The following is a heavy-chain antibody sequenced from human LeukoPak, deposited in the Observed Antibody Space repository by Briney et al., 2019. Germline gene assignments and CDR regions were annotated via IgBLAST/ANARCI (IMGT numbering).Heavy chain of an antibody. CDR1: GGSLSRSPYY. D-gene: IGHD7-27*01. CDR2: VFYSGNI. J-gene: IGHJ4*02. CDR3: ARDGSANWGLFDY. Sequence: SETLSLTCKVSGGSLSRSPYYWGWIRQPPGKGLEWIGDVFYSGNIYYIPSLKGRVTISVETSNNQFSLILNSVTAADAAVYYCARDGSANWGLFDYWGPGTLVTVSS. V-gene: IGHV4-39*07.